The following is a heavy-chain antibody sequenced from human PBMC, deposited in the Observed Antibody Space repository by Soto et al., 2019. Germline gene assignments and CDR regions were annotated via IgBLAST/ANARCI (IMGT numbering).Heavy chain of an antibody. CDR2: INHSGST. CDR1: GGSISSYY. Sequence: PSETLSLTCTVSGGSISSYYWSWIRQPPGKGLEWIGEINHSGSTNYNPSLKSRVTISVDTSKNQFSLKLSSVTAADTAVYYCARGFLLEWLLYREGNWFDPWGQGTLVTVSS. J-gene: IGHJ5*02. V-gene: IGHV4-34*01. D-gene: IGHD3-3*01. CDR3: ARGFLLEWLLYREGNWFDP.